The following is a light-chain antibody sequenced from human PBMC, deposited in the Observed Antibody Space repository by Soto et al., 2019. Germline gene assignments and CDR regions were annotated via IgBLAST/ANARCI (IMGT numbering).Light chain of an antibody. CDR1: SSDIGNFNF. CDR3: SSYTTSTTVI. Sequence: QSVLTQPASVSGTPGQSITISCTGTSSDIGNFNFVSWYQQYPGKAPILMIYEVSNRPSGVSNRFSGSKSGNTASLTISGLQAEDEADYYCSSYTTSTTVIVGGGTKVTV. V-gene: IGLV2-14*01. J-gene: IGLJ2*01. CDR2: EVS.